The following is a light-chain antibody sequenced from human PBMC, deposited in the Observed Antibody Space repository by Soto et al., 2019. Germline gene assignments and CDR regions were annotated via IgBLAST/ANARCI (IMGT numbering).Light chain of an antibody. Sequence: QSVLTQPPSASGSPGQSVTSSCTGTSSDIGGYNFVSWYQHHPDKAPKLMIYEITKRPSGVPARFSGSKSDNTASLTVSGLQAEDEADYYCSSYAGSNNYVFGTATKLTVL. CDR3: SSYAGSNNYV. V-gene: IGLV2-8*01. CDR1: SSDIGGYNF. CDR2: EIT. J-gene: IGLJ1*01.